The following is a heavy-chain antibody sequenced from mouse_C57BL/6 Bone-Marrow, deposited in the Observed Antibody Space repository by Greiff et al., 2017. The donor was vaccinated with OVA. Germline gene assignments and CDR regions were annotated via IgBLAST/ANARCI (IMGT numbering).Heavy chain of an antibody. V-gene: IGHV3-1*01. CDR2: ISYSGST. J-gene: IGHJ3*01. D-gene: IGHD1-1*01. Sequence: EVKLQESGPGMVKPSQSLSLTCTVTGYSITSGYDWHWIRHFPGNKLEWMGYISYSGSTNYNPSLKSRISITHDTSKNHFFLKLNSVTTEDTATYYCASDYYGSSYRAWFAYWGQGTLVTVSA. CDR1: GYSITSGYD. CDR3: ASDYYGSSYRAWFAY.